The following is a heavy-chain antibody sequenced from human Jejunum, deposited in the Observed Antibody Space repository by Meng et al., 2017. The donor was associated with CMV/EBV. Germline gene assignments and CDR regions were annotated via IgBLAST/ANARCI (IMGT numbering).Heavy chain of an antibody. J-gene: IGHJ4*02. CDR1: GVTVRSAG. V-gene: IGHV3-33*05. CDR3: ARYDGGFDY. CDR2: ISYDGGQE. Sequence: RLAWEASGVTVRSAGKHGVRKAPGKGLEWVALISYDGGQEDYADAVKGRFTSSRDNSKNTLYLQMTSLRAEDTAVFYCARYDGGFDYWGQGTLVTVSS. D-gene: IGHD1-1*01.